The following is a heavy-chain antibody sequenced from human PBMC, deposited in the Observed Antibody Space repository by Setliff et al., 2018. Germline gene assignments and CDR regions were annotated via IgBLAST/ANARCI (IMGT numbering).Heavy chain of an antibody. CDR3: AREVLSTVVAWDY. CDR1: GNTFTGYY. D-gene: IGHD4-17*01. V-gene: IGHV1-2*02. J-gene: IGHJ4*02. Sequence: ASVKVSCKASGNTFTGYYIHWLRQAPGQGLEWMGCIDPNSGDTTFAQKFQGRVTITRDTSNSTDYMDLSRLTSDDTAVYYCAREVLSTVVAWDYWGQGTLVTVSS. CDR2: IDPNSGDT.